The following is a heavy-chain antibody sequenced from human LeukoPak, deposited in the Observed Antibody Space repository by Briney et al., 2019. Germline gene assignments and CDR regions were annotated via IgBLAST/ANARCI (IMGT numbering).Heavy chain of an antibody. CDR3: AREEPQTTVPEGMDV. CDR2: IYYSGTT. D-gene: IGHD4-17*01. J-gene: IGHJ6*02. CDR1: GGSISHYY. Sequence: SETLSLTCTVSGGSISHYYWSWIRQSPVKGLEWIGYIYYSGTTNYNPSLKSRVTISVDTSRNQFSLQLRSVTAADTAVYYCAREEPQTTVPEGMDVWGQGTTVIVSS. V-gene: IGHV4-59*01.